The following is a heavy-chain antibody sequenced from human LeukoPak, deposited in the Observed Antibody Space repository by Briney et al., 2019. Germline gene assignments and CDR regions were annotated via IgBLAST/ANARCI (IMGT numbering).Heavy chain of an antibody. Sequence: SETLSLTWAVYGGSFSGYYWSWIRQPPGKGPEWIGEINHGGGANYNPSLKSRVTVSGDTSNNQFSLKLSSVTAADTAVYYCARGAYYDSSGYYFDYWGQGTLVTASS. CDR2: INHGGGA. J-gene: IGHJ4*02. V-gene: IGHV4-34*01. D-gene: IGHD3-22*01. CDR1: GGSFSGYY. CDR3: ARGAYYDSSGYYFDY.